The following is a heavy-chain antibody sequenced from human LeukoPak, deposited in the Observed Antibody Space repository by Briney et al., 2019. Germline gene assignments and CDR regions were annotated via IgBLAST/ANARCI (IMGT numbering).Heavy chain of an antibody. Sequence: GGSLRLSCAASGFTLSSYALSWVRQAPGKGLEWVSSISASGGSTNYADSVKGRFTISRDNSKNTVYLQMNSLRAEDTAVYYCAKVMKGSERLTMVRGVIIKTAGLYYMDVWGKGTTVTVSS. CDR2: ISASGGST. J-gene: IGHJ6*03. V-gene: IGHV3-23*01. D-gene: IGHD3-10*01. CDR1: GFTLSSYA. CDR3: AKVMKGSERLTMVRGVIIKTAGLYYMDV.